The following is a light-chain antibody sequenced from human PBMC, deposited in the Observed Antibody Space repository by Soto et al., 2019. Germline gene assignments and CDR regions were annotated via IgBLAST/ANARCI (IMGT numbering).Light chain of an antibody. CDR1: QSVSSSY. J-gene: IGKJ1*01. Sequence: EIVLTQSPATLSLSPGERATLSCKASQSVSSSYLAWYQQKPGQAPRLLIYGASSRATGIPDMFSGGGSGTDFTLTISRLEPEDFAVYYCQHYGSSQTFGQGTKVEIK. CDR3: QHYGSSQT. CDR2: GAS. V-gene: IGKV3-20*01.